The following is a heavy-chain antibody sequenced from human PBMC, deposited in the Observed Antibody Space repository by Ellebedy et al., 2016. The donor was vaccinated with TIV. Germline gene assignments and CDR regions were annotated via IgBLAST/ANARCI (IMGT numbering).Heavy chain of an antibody. CDR3: AREGTTVTTYGVDV. Sequence: GESLKISCAASGFTFSIYAMNWVRQAPGKGLEWVSGISGSGGNTFYADSVKGRFTISRDNSKNTVYLQMNSLRAGDTAVYYCAREGTTVTTYGVDVWGQGTTVTVSS. J-gene: IGHJ6*02. CDR1: GFTFSIYA. CDR2: ISGSGGNT. D-gene: IGHD4-17*01. V-gene: IGHV3-23*01.